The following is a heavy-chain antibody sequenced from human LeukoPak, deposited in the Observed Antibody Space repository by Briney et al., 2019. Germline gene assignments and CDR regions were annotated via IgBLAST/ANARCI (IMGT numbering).Heavy chain of an antibody. J-gene: IGHJ5*02. Sequence: ASVKVSCKASGYTFTNFGISWVRQAPGQGLEWMGWISTYNGNTNYAQKLQGEVTMTTDTYTTTAYMELRSLRSDDTAVYYCARESFSLKQVDTAMLLTWGQGTLVTVSS. V-gene: IGHV1-18*01. CDR1: GYTFTNFG. D-gene: IGHD5-18*01. CDR3: ARESFSLKQVDTAMLLT. CDR2: ISTYNGNT.